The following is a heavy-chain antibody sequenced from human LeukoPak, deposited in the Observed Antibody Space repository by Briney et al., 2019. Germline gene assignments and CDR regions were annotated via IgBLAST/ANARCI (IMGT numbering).Heavy chain of an antibody. D-gene: IGHD3-3*01. J-gene: IGHJ6*02. CDR2: ISSGSSTI. CDR1: GFTFSIYS. Sequence: PGGSLRLSCAASGFTFSIYSMNWVRQAPGKGLEWVALISSGSSTIYYTDSVKGRFTISRDNAKNSLYLQMNSLRAEDTAVYYCARPPSITNPYYGMDVWGQGTTVTVSS. CDR3: ARPPSITNPYYGMDV. V-gene: IGHV3-48*04.